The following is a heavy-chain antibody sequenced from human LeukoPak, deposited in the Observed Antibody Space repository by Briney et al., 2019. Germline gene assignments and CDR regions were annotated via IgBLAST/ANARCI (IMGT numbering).Heavy chain of an antibody. J-gene: IGHJ5*02. CDR2: ISSSRSTI. D-gene: IGHD2-8*02. CDR1: GFTFSSYS. Sequence: PGGSLRLSCAASGFTFSSYSMNWVRQAPGKGLEWVSYISSSRSTIYYADSVKGRFTISRDNAKNSLYLQMNSLRVEDTAVYYCARGETETLVGDNWFDPWGQGTLVTVSS. CDR3: ARGETETLVGDNWFDP. V-gene: IGHV3-48*04.